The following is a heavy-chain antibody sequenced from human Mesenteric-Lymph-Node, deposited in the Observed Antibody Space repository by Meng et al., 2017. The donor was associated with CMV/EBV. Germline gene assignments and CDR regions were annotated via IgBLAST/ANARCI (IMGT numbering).Heavy chain of an antibody. CDR3: ARFPHHY. V-gene: IGHV3-66*02. Sequence: GESLKISCAASGLTFNGYWLHWVRQAPGKGLEWVSVIYSGGSTYYADSVKGRFTISRDNSKNTLYLQMNSLRAEDTAVYYCARFPHHYWGQGTLVTVSS. CDR1: GLTFNGYW. J-gene: IGHJ4*02. CDR2: IYSGGST.